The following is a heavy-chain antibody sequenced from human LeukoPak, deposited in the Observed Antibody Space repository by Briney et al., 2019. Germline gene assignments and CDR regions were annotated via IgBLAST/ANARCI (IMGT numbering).Heavy chain of an antibody. J-gene: IGHJ4*02. CDR3: ARSTPGYSGNYFDY. Sequence: PSETLSLTCAVSGGSISSGDYSWSWIRQPPGKGLEWIGYIYYSENTYRNPSLKSRVTISVDRSKKQFSLMPSSVTAADTAVYYCARSTPGYSGNYFDYWGQGTLVTVSS. CDR1: GGSISSGDYS. D-gene: IGHD5-12*01. V-gene: IGHV4-30-2*01. CDR2: IYYSENT.